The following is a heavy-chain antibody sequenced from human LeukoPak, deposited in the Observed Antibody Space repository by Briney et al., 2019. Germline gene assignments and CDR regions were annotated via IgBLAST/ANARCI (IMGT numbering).Heavy chain of an antibody. Sequence: PGRSLRLSCAASGFTFSSYWMSWVRQAPGKGLEWVANIKQDGSEKYYVDSVKGRFTISRDNAKNSLYLQMNTLRAEDTAVYYCARERDYDSSGYYDYWGQGTLVTVSS. CDR1: GFTFSSYW. D-gene: IGHD3-22*01. CDR2: IKQDGSEK. V-gene: IGHV3-7*01. CDR3: ARERDYDSSGYYDY. J-gene: IGHJ4*02.